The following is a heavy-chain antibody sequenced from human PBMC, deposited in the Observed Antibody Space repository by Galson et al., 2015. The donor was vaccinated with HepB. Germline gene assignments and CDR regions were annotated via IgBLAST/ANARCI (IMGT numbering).Heavy chain of an antibody. CDR1: GFTVSSNY. Sequence: SLRLSCAASGFTVSSNYMSWVRQAPGKGLEWVSVIYSGGSTYYADSVKGRFTISRDNSKNTLYLQMNSLRAEDTAVYYCARDHGYCSGGSCYSTRPGDYWGQGTLVTVSS. V-gene: IGHV3-53*05. D-gene: IGHD2-15*01. J-gene: IGHJ4*02. CDR3: ARDHGYCSGGSCYSTRPGDY. CDR2: IYSGGST.